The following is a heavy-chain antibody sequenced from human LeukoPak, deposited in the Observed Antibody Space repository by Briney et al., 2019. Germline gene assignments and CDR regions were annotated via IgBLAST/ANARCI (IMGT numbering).Heavy chain of an antibody. CDR2: IYTSGST. CDR3: ARDGDILTGYLYGDAFDI. J-gene: IGHJ3*02. Sequence: SETLSLTCTVSGGSISSYYWSWIRQPAGKGLEWIGRIYTSGSTNYNPSLKSRVTMSVDTSKNQFSLKLSSVTAADTAVYHCARDGDILTGYLYGDAFDIWGQGTMVTVSS. CDR1: GGSISSYY. V-gene: IGHV4-4*07. D-gene: IGHD3-9*01.